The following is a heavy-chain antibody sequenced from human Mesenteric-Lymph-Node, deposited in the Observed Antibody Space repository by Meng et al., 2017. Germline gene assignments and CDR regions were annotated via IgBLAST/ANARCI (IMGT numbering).Heavy chain of an antibody. J-gene: IGHJ3*02. V-gene: IGHV4-61*02. D-gene: IGHD3-22*01. CDR1: GGSISSGSYY. Sequence: SETLSLTCTVSGGSISSGSYYWSWIRQPAGKGLEWIGRIYTSGGTNYNPSLKSRVTISVDTSKNQFSLKLSSVTAADTAVYYCARDSSGGFDAFDIWGQGTMVTVSS. CDR2: IYTSGGT. CDR3: ARDSSGGFDAFDI.